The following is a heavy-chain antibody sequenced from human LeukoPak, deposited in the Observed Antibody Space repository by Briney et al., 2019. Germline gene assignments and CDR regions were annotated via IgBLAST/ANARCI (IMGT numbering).Heavy chain of an antibody. D-gene: IGHD2-2*01. J-gene: IGHJ4*02. Sequence: SETLSLTCTVSGGSISSGSYYWSWIRQPAGKGLEWIGRIYTSGSTNYNPSLKSRVTISVDTSKNQFSLKLSSVTAADTAVYYCASRYCSSTSCYEYWGQGTLVTVSS. CDR2: IYTSGST. CDR3: ASRYCSSTSCYEY. V-gene: IGHV4-61*02. CDR1: GGSISSGSYY.